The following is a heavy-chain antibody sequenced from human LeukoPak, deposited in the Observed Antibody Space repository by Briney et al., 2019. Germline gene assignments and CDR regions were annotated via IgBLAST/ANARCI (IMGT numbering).Heavy chain of an antibody. D-gene: IGHD2-15*01. Sequence: ASVKVSCKASGYTFTNYAMNWVRQAPGQGLEWMGWINTNTGNPTYAQGFTGRFVFSLDTSVSTAYLQISSLKAEDTAVYYCASDRTALTSRYCSGGSCYLRDAFDIWGQGTMVTVSS. V-gene: IGHV7-4-1*02. CDR1: GYTFTNYA. CDR2: INTNTGNP. CDR3: ASDRTALTSRYCSGGSCYLRDAFDI. J-gene: IGHJ3*02.